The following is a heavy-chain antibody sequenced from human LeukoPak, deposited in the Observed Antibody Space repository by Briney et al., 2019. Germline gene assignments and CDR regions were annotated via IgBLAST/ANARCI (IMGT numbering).Heavy chain of an antibody. V-gene: IGHV3-7*01. CDR2: IKQDGSDK. CDR3: ARGRRSSSFSY. Sequence: GGSLKLSCAASGFTLSDYWMTWVRQSPGKGLEWVANIKQDGSDKYYVDSVKGRFTISRDNAKNSVYLQMNSLRAEDTALYYCARGRRSSSFSYWGQGTLVTVSS. D-gene: IGHD6-6*01. J-gene: IGHJ4*02. CDR1: GFTLSDYW.